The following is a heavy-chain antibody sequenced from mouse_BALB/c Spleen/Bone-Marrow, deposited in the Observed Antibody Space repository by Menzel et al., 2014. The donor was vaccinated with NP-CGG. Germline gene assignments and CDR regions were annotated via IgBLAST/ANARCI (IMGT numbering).Heavy chain of an antibody. CDR1: GYNINDTH. Sequence: VQLQQSGAELVKPGASVKMSCTASGYNINDTHIHWVKPRPEQAQEWIGRIDPANGNTKYGPKFQGRATVTTDTSSNTASLQLSNLTSEDTAVYYCARSGDGTFAYWGQGTLVTVSA. V-gene: IGHV14-3*02. CDR2: IDPANGNT. CDR3: ARSGDGTFAY. D-gene: IGHD2-1*01. J-gene: IGHJ3*01.